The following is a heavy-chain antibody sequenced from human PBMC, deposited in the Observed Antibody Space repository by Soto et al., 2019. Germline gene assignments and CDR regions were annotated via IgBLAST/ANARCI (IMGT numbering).Heavy chain of an antibody. D-gene: IGHD2-15*01. J-gene: IGHJ6*02. V-gene: IGHV5-51*01. Sequence: GESLKISCKGSGYSFTSYWIGWVRQMPGKGLEWMGIIYPGDSDTRYSPSFQGQVTISADKSISTAYLQWSSLKASDTAMYYCARAKIAGPDYYYYYVMDVWGQGTTVTVSS. CDR3: ARAKIAGPDYYYYYVMDV. CDR1: GYSFTSYW. CDR2: IYPGDSDT.